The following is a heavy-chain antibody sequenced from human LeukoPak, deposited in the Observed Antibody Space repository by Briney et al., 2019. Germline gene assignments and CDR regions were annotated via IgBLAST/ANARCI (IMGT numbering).Heavy chain of an antibody. CDR2: INHSGST. Sequence: SETLSLTCAVYGGSFSGYYWSWIRQPPGKGLEWIGEINHSGSTNYNPSLKSRVTISVDTSKNQFSLKLSSVTAADTAVYYCARRRGFGELLYEDYRGQGTLVTVSS. CDR1: GGSFSGYY. CDR3: ARRRGFGELLYEDY. J-gene: IGHJ4*02. D-gene: IGHD3-10*01. V-gene: IGHV4-34*01.